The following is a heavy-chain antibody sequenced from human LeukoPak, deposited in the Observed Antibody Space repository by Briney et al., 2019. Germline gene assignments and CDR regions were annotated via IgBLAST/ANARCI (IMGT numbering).Heavy chain of an antibody. CDR3: ARLTWSTTDY. CDR1: GFTVSSNY. V-gene: IGHV3-66*04. J-gene: IGHJ4*02. Sequence: GGSLRLSCAASGFTVSSNYMSWVRQAPGKGLEWVSVLSGGGGTYSVDSVKGRFTVSRDNSKNTFYLQMNSLRAEDTAVYYCARLTWSTTDYWGQGTLVTVSS. D-gene: IGHD3-3*01. CDR2: LSGGGGT.